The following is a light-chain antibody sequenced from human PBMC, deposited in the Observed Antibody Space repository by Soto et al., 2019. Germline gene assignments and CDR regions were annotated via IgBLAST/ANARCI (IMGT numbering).Light chain of an antibody. CDR1: QSITDW. J-gene: IGKJ1*01. CDR3: QYWNDYAWT. CDR2: KAS. V-gene: IGKV1-5*03. Sequence: DIQMTQFPSTLSASVGDRVTITCRASQSITDWLAWYQQKPGKAPKFLIYKASNLEGGVPSRFSGSGSGTEFTLNSSSVQPDDFATYYCQYWNDYAWTFGQGTKVEVK.